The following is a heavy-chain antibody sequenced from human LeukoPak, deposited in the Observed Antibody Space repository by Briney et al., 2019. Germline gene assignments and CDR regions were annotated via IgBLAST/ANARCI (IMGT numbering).Heavy chain of an antibody. J-gene: IGHJ3*02. D-gene: IGHD3-22*01. Sequence: GGSLRLSCAASGFTFSSYAMSWVRQAPGKGLEWVSAISGSGGSTYYADSVKGRFTISRDNSKNTLYLQMNSLRAEDTSVYYCAGGTMIVEGDIWGQGTMVTVSS. V-gene: IGHV3-23*01. CDR1: GFTFSSYA. CDR2: ISGSGGST. CDR3: AGGTMIVEGDI.